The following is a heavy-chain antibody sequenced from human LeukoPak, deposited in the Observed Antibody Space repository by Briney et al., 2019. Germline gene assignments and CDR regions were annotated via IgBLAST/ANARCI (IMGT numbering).Heavy chain of an antibody. D-gene: IGHD5-18*01. Sequence: ASVNVSCKASGYTFTSYAMHWVRQAPGQRLEWMGWINAGNGNTKYSQKFQGRVTITRDTSASTAYMELSSLRSEDTAVYYCARVDTAMVIGYWGQGTLVTVSS. J-gene: IGHJ4*02. V-gene: IGHV1-3*01. CDR2: INAGNGNT. CDR3: ARVDTAMVIGY. CDR1: GYTFTSYA.